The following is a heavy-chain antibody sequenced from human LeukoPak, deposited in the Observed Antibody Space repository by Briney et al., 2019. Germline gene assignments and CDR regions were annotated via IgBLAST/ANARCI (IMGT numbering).Heavy chain of an antibody. V-gene: IGHV3-21*01. CDR1: EFTFSSYS. D-gene: IGHD2-8*01. J-gene: IGHJ4*02. CDR3: ARGGVLMVYAIYY. Sequence: GGSLRLSCAASEFTFSSYSMNWVRQAPGKGLEWVSSISSSSSYIYYADSVKGRFTISRDNAKKSLYLQMNSLKAEDTAVYYCARGGVLMVYAIYYWGQGTLVTVSS. CDR2: ISSSSSYI.